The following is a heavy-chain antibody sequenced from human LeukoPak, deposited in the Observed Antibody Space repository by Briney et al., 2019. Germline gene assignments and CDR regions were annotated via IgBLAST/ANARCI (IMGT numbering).Heavy chain of an antibody. CDR3: AKSDCGSDGCKLLNY. V-gene: IGHV3-23*01. CDR2: ISGSGDAT. Sequence: GGSLRLSCAASGFTFSSYSMNWVRQAPGKGLEWVSAISGSGDATKYADSVKGQFTISRDNFKNTVSLQMINLRAEDTAVYFCAKSDCGSDGCKLLNYWGQGILVTVSS. J-gene: IGHJ4*02. CDR1: GFTFSSYS. D-gene: IGHD2-21*01.